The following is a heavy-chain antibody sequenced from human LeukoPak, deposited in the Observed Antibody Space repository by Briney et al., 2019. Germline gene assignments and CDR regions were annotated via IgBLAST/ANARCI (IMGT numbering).Heavy chain of an antibody. CDR1: GYTFTTYW. Sequence: GESLKISCKGSGYTFTTYWIGWVRQVLGKGLEWMGVIYPTDSDARYSPSFQGQVTISVDKSISTVYLQWSSLKASDTAIYYCARQAYGSHFDAFDIWGQGTMVTVSS. D-gene: IGHD3-22*01. J-gene: IGHJ3*02. CDR3: ARQAYGSHFDAFDI. CDR2: IYPTDSDA. V-gene: IGHV5-51*01.